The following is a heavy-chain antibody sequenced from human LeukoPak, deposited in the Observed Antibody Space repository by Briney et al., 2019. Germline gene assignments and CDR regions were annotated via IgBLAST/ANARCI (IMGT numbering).Heavy chain of an antibody. V-gene: IGHV4-34*01. CDR2: INHSGST. CDR1: GGSFSGYY. D-gene: IGHD3-3*01. J-gene: IGHJ4*02. CDR3: ARQAFWSGYYDY. Sequence: SETLSLTCAVYGGSFSGYYWSWIRQPPGKGLEWIGEINHSGSTNYNPSLKSRVTISVDTSKNQFSLKLSSVTAADTAVYYCARQAFWSGYYDYWGQGTLVTVSS.